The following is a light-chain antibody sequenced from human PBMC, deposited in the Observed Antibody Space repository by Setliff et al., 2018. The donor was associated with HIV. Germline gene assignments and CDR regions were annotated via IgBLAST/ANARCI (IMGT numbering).Light chain of an antibody. J-gene: IGLJ1*01. V-gene: IGLV2-14*01. CDR2: EVT. Sequence: QSALAQPASVSGSPGQSITISCTGTSSDVGGYDYVSWYLQHPRKAPKLIIFEVTNRPSGVSIRVSGSKFGNTASLTISGLQAEDESDYYCSSYSTSGTLFGAGTKVTVL. CDR1: SSDVGGYDY. CDR3: SSYSTSGTL.